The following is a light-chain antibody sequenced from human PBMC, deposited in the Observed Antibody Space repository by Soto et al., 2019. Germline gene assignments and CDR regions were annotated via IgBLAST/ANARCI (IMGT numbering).Light chain of an antibody. CDR2: AAS. CDR1: QSVSNSY. Sequence: EIVLTQSPSTLSLSPGEIATLSCRASQSVSNSYLAWYQQKPGQAHRRLISAASSRATGIPDRFSGGGSGTDFTLTINRVEPEDFAVYSCQQYGSSPGTFGHGTKVEIK. V-gene: IGKV3-20*01. CDR3: QQYGSSPGT. J-gene: IGKJ2*01.